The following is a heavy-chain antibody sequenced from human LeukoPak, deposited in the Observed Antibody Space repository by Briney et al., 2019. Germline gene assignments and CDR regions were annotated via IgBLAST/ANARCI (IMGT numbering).Heavy chain of an antibody. Sequence: SETLSLTCTVSGGSVSSGSYYWSWIRQPPGKGLEWIGYIYYSGSTNYNPSLKSRVTISVDTSKNQFSLELSSVTAADTAVYYCARRWLQTIDYWGQGTLVTVSS. CDR3: ARRWLQTIDY. CDR2: IYYSGST. CDR1: GGSVSSGSYY. V-gene: IGHV4-61*01. D-gene: IGHD5-24*01. J-gene: IGHJ4*02.